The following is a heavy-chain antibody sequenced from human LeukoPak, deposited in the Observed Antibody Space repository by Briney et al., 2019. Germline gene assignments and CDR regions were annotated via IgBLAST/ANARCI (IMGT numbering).Heavy chain of an antibody. CDR1: GFTFSSYA. D-gene: IGHD1-26*01. J-gene: IGHJ4*02. V-gene: IGHV3-30-3*01. CDR2: ISYDGSNK. CDR3: AKGGGSYLTHFDY. Sequence: PGRSLRLSCAASGFTFSSYAMHWVRQAPGKGLEWVAVISYDGSNKYYADSVKGRFTISRDNAKNSLYLQMNSLRAEDTALYYCAKGGGSYLTHFDYWGQGTLVTVSS.